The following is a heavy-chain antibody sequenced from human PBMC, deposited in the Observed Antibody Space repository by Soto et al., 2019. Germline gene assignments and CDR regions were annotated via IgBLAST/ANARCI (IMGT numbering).Heavy chain of an antibody. Sequence: QVQLVESGGGVVQPGRSLRLSCVASGFIFSDYGMHWVRQAPGKGLEWVAVISHDRSNKFFADSVKGRFTISRDNSKNIRYLEMNSLGAEDTAVYYCAKEWSGYDKAWFDWGQGTLVTVSS. V-gene: IGHV3-30*18. D-gene: IGHD5-12*01. CDR2: ISHDRSNK. CDR3: AKEWSGYDKAWFD. CDR1: GFIFSDYG. J-gene: IGHJ4*02.